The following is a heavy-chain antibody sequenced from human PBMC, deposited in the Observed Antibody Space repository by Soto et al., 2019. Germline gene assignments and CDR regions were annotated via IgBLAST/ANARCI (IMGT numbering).Heavy chain of an antibody. CDR1: GYTFTSYA. J-gene: IGHJ6*03. Sequence: GASVKVSCKASGYTFTSYAMHWVRQAPGQRLEWMGWINAGNGNTKYSQKFQGRVTITRDTSASTAYMELSSLRSEDTAVYYCARCQLLWFGELSASYYMDVWGKGTTVTVSS. CDR3: ARCQLLWFGELSASYYMDV. CDR2: INAGNGNT. V-gene: IGHV1-3*01. D-gene: IGHD3-10*01.